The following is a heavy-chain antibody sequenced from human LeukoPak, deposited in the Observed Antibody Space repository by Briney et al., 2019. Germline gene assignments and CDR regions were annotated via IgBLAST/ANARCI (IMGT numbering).Heavy chain of an antibody. CDR1: GVTFSSYW. J-gene: IGHJ3*02. V-gene: IGHV3-74*01. D-gene: IGHD5-24*01. CDR2: INSDGSST. CDR3: AREMATTNARAFDI. Sequence: GGSLRLSCAASGVTFSSYWIHWVRQAPGKGLVWVSRINSDGSSTSYADSVKGRFTISSDNAKNTLYLQMNSLRAEDTAVYYCAREMATTNARAFDIWGQGTMVTVSS.